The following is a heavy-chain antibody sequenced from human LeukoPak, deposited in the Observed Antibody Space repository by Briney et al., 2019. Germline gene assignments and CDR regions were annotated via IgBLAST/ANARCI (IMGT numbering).Heavy chain of an antibody. CDR3: ARDFRVGYCSSTSCYREDYYYYMDV. V-gene: IGHV3-7*01. Sequence: PGGSLTLSCAASGFTFSSYWMSWVRQAPGKGLEWVANIKQDGSEKYYVDSVKGRFTISRDNAKNSLYPQMNSLRAEDTAVYYCARDFRVGYCSSTSCYREDYYYYMDVWGKGTTVTVSS. CDR2: IKQDGSEK. CDR1: GFTFSSYW. J-gene: IGHJ6*03. D-gene: IGHD2-2*01.